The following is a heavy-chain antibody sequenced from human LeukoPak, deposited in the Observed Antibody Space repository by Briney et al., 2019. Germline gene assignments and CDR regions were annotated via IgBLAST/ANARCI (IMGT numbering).Heavy chain of an antibody. CDR1: GYTFTGYY. Sequence: ASVKVSCKASGYTFTGYYMHWVRQAPGQGLEWMGWINPNSGGTNYAQKFQGRVTMTRDTSISTAYMEMSRLRSDDTAVYYCARSYYYYYYMDVWGKGTTVTVSS. CDR2: INPNSGGT. J-gene: IGHJ6*03. V-gene: IGHV1-2*02. CDR3: ARSYYYYYYMDV.